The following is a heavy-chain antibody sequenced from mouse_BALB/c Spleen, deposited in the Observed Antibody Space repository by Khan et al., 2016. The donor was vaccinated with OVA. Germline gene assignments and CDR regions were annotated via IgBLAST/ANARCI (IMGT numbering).Heavy chain of an antibody. J-gene: IGHJ3*01. CDR2: ISYSGGT. CDR1: GYSITSDYA. CDR3: ARWFAY. V-gene: IGHV3-2*02. Sequence: VQLKESGPGLVKPSQSLSLTCTVTGYSITSDYAWNWIRQFPGNKLEWMGYISYSGGTSYLPSLKSRISITRDTSKNQFCLQLNSVTTEDSATYYCARWFAYWGQGTLVTVS.